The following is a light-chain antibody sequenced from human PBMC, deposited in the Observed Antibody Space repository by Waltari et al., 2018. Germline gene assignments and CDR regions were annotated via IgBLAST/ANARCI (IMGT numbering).Light chain of an antibody. CDR1: SSNIGTNY. CDR3: GTWDSSLSAVV. CDR2: ENN. V-gene: IGLV1-51*02. Sequence: QSVLTQPPSVSAAPGQKVTISCSGSSSNIGTNYVSWYQQLPGTAPKLLIYENNKRPSGIPDRFSGSKSGTSATLGITGLQTGDEADYYGGTWDSSLSAVVFGGGTKLTVL. J-gene: IGLJ2*01.